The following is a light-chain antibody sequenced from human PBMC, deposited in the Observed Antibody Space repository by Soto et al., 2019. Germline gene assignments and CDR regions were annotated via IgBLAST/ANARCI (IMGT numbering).Light chain of an antibody. CDR1: SSNIGAGYD. CDR3: QSYDSSLSASV. J-gene: IGLJ3*02. CDR2: VNN. V-gene: IGLV1-40*01. Sequence: QSVLTQPPSVSGAPGKRFTISCTGSSSNIGAGYDVHWYQQVTGTAPKLLIDVNNNRPSGVPDRFSGSKSGTSASRVITGLQAEDEADYYCQSYDSSLSASVFGGGTKLTVL.